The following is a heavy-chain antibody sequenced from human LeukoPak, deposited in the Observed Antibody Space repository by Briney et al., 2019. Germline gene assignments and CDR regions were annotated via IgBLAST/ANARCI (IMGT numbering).Heavy chain of an antibody. Sequence: SETLSLTCTVSGGSASSSSYYWGWIRQPPGKGLEWIGTIYYDGSTYYNPSLKSRVTISVDTSKNQFSLKLSSVTAADTAVYYCARDVDYGDYRWFDPWGQGTLVTVSS. CDR3: ARDVDYGDYRWFDP. CDR2: IYYDGST. J-gene: IGHJ5*02. V-gene: IGHV4-39*07. CDR1: GGSASSSSYY. D-gene: IGHD4-17*01.